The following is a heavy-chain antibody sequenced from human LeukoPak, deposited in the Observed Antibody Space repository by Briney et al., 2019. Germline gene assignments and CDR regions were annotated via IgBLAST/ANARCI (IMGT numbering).Heavy chain of an antibody. J-gene: IGHJ4*02. CDR1: GYSFTNYW. CDR3: ARLDIVVVPAAPPYFDF. V-gene: IGHV5-51*01. CDR2: IYPGDSDT. D-gene: IGHD2-2*01. Sequence: GESLKISCKGSGYSFTNYWIGWVSQMPGKGLEWMGIIYPGDSDTRYSPSFQGQVTISADKSISTAYLQWSSLKASDTAMYYCARLDIVVVPAAPPYFDFWGQGTLVTVSS.